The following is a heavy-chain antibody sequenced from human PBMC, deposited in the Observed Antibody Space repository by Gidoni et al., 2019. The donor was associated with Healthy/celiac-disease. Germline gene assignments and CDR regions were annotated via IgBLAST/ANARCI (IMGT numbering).Heavy chain of an antibody. CDR3: ARASREYSYGYPFDY. CDR1: GGSISSGSCY. J-gene: IGHJ4*02. D-gene: IGHD5-18*01. V-gene: IGHV4-61*02. Sequence: QVQLQESGPGLVKPSQTLSLTCTVSGGSISSGSCYWSWIRQPAGKGLEWIGRIYTSGSTNYNPSLKSRVTISVDTSKNQFSLKLSSVTAADTAVYYCARASREYSYGYPFDYWGQGTLVTVSS. CDR2: IYTSGST.